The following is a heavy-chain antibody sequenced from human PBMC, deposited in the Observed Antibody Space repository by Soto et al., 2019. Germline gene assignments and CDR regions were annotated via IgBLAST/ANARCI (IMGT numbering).Heavy chain of an antibody. Sequence: QVQLQESGPGLVKASETLSLTCTVSGVSVSSGSSYWGWIRQPSGKGLEWIGYIDYSGSTNYNPSHKSRVTISVDTSKNQFALKLSSVPAADTAVYYCARVEDSSGWNRWAYWVQGTMHTVSS. D-gene: IGHD6-19*01. CDR2: IDYSGST. V-gene: IGHV4-61*01. CDR1: GVSVSSGSSY. J-gene: IGHJ4*02. CDR3: ARVEDSSGWNRWAY.